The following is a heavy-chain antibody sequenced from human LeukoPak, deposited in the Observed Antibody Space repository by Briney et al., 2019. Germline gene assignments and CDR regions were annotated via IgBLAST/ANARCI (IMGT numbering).Heavy chain of an antibody. CDR3: ARTQWLEDAFDF. V-gene: IGHV1-18*01. CDR2: ISTYNGNT. Sequence: GASVKVSCKASDDTFSNYGISWVRQAPGQGLEWMGWISTYNGNTHYAQKFQGRVTMTTDMSTNIAYLELRDLRSDDTAVYYCARTQWLEDAFDFWGQGTVVTVSS. CDR1: DDTFSNYG. D-gene: IGHD6-19*01. J-gene: IGHJ3*01.